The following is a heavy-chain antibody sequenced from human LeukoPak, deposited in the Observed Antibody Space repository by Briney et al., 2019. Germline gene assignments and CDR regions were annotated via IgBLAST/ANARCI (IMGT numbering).Heavy chain of an antibody. D-gene: IGHD5-18*01. CDR1: GFTFSSYS. Sequence: GGSLRLSCAASGFTFSSYSMNWVRQAPGKGLEWVSYTSSSDSTKYYADSVEGRFTISRDNAKNSLYLQTNSLRDEDTAVYFCARVTDTAMDYFYGMDVWGQGTTVTVSS. CDR2: TSSSDSTK. J-gene: IGHJ6*02. CDR3: ARVTDTAMDYFYGMDV. V-gene: IGHV3-48*02.